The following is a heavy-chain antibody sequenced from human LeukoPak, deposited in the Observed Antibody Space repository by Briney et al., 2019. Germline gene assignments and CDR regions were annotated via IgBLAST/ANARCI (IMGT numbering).Heavy chain of an antibody. V-gene: IGHV4-59*12. CDR1: GGSISSYY. J-gene: IGHJ4*02. CDR3: ARRPPSYSDNSGTYYLGGFDY. D-gene: IGHD3-10*01. Sequence: SETLSLTCTVSGGSISSYYWSWIRQPPGKGLEWIGFIYDSGSTNYNPSLKSRVTISVDTSKNQFSLNLNSVTAADTAVYYCARRPPSYSDNSGTYYLGGFDYWGQGTLVTVSS. CDR2: IYDSGST.